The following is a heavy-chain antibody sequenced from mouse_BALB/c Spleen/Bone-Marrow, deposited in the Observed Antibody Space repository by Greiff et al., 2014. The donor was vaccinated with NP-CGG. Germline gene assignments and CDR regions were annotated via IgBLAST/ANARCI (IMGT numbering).Heavy chain of an antibody. D-gene: IGHD2-1*01. CDR2: INPSTGYT. CDR3: ASPYGNYDAMDY. Sequence: QVQLQQSGAELAKPGASVKMSCKASGYTFTSYWMHWVKQRPGQGLEWIGYINPSTGYTEYNQKFKDKATLTADKSPSTAYMQLSSLTSEDSAVYYCASPYGNYDAMDYWGQGTSVTVSS. J-gene: IGHJ4*01. CDR1: GYTFTSYW. V-gene: IGHV1-7*01.